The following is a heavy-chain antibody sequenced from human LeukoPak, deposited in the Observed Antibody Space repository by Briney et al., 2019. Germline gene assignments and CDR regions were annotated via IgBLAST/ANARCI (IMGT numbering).Heavy chain of an antibody. J-gene: IGHJ4*02. D-gene: IGHD6-19*01. Sequence: SETLSLTCTVAGGSISSSSYYWGWIRQPPGKGLEWIGSIYYSGSTYYNPSLKRRVTISVDTSKNQCCLKLSSVTAAATAVDYCARDSVAGTKAGGQGTLVSVP. CDR1: GGSISSSSYY. V-gene: IGHV4-39*07. CDR2: IYYSGST. CDR3: ARDSVAGTKA.